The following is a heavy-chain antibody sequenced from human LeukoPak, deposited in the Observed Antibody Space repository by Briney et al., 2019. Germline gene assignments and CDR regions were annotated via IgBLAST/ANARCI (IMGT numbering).Heavy chain of an antibody. CDR3: ARLDGSWDAFDI. Sequence: SETLSLTCTVSGGSISSYYWSWIRQPPGKGLEWIGYIYYSGSTNYNPSLKSRVTISVDTSKNQFSLKLSSVTAADTAVYYCARLDGSWDAFDIWGQGTMVTVSS. V-gene: IGHV4-59*08. CDR2: IYYSGST. CDR1: GGSISSYY. D-gene: IGHD3-10*01. J-gene: IGHJ3*02.